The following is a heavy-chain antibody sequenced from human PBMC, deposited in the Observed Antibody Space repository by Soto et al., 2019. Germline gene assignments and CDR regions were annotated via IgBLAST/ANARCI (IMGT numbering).Heavy chain of an antibody. CDR2: IRSKANSYAT. Sequence: EVQLVESGGGLVQPGGSLKLSCAASGFTFSGSAMHWVRQASGKGLEWVGRIRSKANSYATAYAASVKGRFTISRDDSKNTAYLQMNSLKTEDTAVYYCTRPDSGYDPPNYYYCGMDVWGQGTTVTVSS. CDR3: TRPDSGYDPPNYYYCGMDV. D-gene: IGHD5-12*01. CDR1: GFTFSGSA. J-gene: IGHJ6*02. V-gene: IGHV3-73*02.